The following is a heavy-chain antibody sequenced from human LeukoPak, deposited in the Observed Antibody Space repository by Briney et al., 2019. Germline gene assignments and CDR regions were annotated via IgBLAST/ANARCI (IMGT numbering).Heavy chain of an antibody. CDR1: GFTFSSHD. Sequence: GGSLRLSCAASGFTFSSHDMHWVRQATGKGLEWVSAIGTAGDTYYPGSVKGRFTISRENAKNSLYLQMNSLRAGDTAVYYCARTGYGDYYFDYWGQGTLVTVSS. V-gene: IGHV3-13*01. CDR2: IGTAGDT. CDR3: ARTGYGDYYFDY. J-gene: IGHJ4*02. D-gene: IGHD4-17*01.